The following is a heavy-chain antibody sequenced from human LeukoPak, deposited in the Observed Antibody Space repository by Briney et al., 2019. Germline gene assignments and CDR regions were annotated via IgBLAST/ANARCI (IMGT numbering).Heavy chain of an antibody. V-gene: IGHV3-66*01. D-gene: IGHD5-18*01. CDR2: NYSGGST. Sequence: GGSLRLSCAASGFTVSSNYMSWVRQAPGKGLEWASVNYSGGSTYYADSVKGRFTISRDNSKNTLYLQMNSLRAEDTAVYYCARSYGDTAMVNWFDPWGQGTLVTVSS. CDR3: ARSYGDTAMVNWFDP. J-gene: IGHJ5*02. CDR1: GFTVSSNY.